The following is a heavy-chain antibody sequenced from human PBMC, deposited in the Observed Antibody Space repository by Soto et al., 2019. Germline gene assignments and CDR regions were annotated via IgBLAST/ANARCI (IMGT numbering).Heavy chain of an antibody. CDR2: IPFSGST. D-gene: IGHD6-19*01. CDR3: TRLGSSGWYQGSYFDP. Sequence: QLQLQESGPGLVKPSETLSLTCTVSGGSISRNNHYWGWIRQSPGKGLEWIGSIPFSGSTNYNPSRKRRVIVSMAAAVNQMPLSMRSVTSSDTAVFCCTRLGSSGWYQGSYFDPWRQGLLVTVSS. V-gene: IGHV4-39*01. J-gene: IGHJ4*02. CDR1: GGSISRNNHY.